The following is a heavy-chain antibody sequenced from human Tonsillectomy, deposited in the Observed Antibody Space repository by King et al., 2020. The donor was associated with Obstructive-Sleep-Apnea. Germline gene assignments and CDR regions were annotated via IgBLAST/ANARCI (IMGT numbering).Heavy chain of an antibody. Sequence: QLQESGPGLAKPSATLSLTCSFSGVSVNIGGSFLSWILQPPGKGLEWIGYFYYTGSTNTNPSLDKRVYLSMDRSKNQFSLHLRSVTAADTAIYYCVRDLDSAGAFDHWGQGTLVTVSS. J-gene: IGHJ4*02. CDR2: FYYTGST. V-gene: IGHV4-61*08. D-gene: IGHD3-9*01. CDR3: VRDLDSAGAFDH. CDR1: GVSVNIGGSF.